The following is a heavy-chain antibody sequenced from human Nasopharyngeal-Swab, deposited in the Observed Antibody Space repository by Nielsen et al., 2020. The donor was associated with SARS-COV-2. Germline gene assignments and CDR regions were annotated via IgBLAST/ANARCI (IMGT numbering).Heavy chain of an antibody. CDR1: GFTVSSHY. CDR3: ATRAVADDAFDI. D-gene: IGHD6-19*01. V-gene: IGHV3-53*01. Sequence: GESLKIPCAASGFTVSSHYMSWVRQAPGKGLEWVSAIYSGGSTYYADSVKGRFTISRDNSKNTLYLQMNSLRAEDTAVYYCATRAVADDAFDIWGQGTMVTVSS. CDR2: IYSGGST. J-gene: IGHJ3*02.